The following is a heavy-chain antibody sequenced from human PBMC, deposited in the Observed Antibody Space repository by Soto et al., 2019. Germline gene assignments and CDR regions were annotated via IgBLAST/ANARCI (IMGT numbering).Heavy chain of an antibody. V-gene: IGHV1-69*13. Sequence: SVKVSCKASGGTFSSYAISWVRQAPGQGLEWMGGVIPIFGTANYAQKFQGRVTITADESTSTAYMELSSLRSEDTAVYYCARTPYYYDSSGYYYSSPHYYYGMDVWGQGTTVTVSS. CDR3: ARTPYYYDSSGYYYSSPHYYYGMDV. CDR1: GGTFSSYA. D-gene: IGHD3-22*01. J-gene: IGHJ6*02. CDR2: VIPIFGTA.